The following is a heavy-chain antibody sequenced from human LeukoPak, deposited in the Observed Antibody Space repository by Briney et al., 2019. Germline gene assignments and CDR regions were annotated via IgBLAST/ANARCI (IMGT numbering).Heavy chain of an antibody. Sequence: GGSLRLSCAASEFTFSSCAMSWVRQAPGEGLEWVSVISGSGGSTYYADSVKGRFTISRDNCKNTLYLQMNSLRAEDTAVYYCAKARGRDGYKDELDYWGQGTLVTASS. D-gene: IGHD5-24*01. CDR2: ISGSGGST. V-gene: IGHV3-23*01. CDR1: EFTFSSCA. CDR3: AKARGRDGYKDELDY. J-gene: IGHJ4*02.